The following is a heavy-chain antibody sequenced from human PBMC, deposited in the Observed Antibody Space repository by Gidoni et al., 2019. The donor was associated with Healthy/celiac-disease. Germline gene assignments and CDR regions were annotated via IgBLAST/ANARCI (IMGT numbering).Heavy chain of an antibody. CDR3: AKDRYSGSYYRGGMDV. CDR1: GFTSRRHA. D-gene: IGHD1-26*01. CDR2: SSGSGGST. Sequence: EVQLLESGGGLVQPGGSLRLSSAAAGFTSRRHAMSWVRQARGKGLEWVSASSGSGGSTYSADSVKGRFTISRDNSKNPLYLQMNSLRAEDTAVYYCAKDRYSGSYYRGGMDVWGQGTTVTVSS. J-gene: IGHJ6*02. V-gene: IGHV3-23*01.